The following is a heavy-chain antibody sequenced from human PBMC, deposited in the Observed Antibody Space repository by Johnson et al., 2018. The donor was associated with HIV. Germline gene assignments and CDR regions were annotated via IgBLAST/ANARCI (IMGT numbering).Heavy chain of an antibody. J-gene: IGHJ3*02. CDR2: ISYDGRNK. CDR1: GFTFSSYA. V-gene: IGHV3-30*04. CDR3: ARERRPWGPDAFDI. D-gene: IGHD3-16*01. Sequence: QVQLVESGGGLVQPGGSLRLSCAASGFTFSSYAMHWVRQAPGKGLEWVAVISYDGRNKYYADSVKGRFTISRDNSKNTLYLQMNSLRAEDTAVYYCARERRPWGPDAFDIWGQGTMVTVSS.